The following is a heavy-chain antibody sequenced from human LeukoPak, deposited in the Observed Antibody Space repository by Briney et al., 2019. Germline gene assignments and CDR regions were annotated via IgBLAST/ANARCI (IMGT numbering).Heavy chain of an antibody. J-gene: IGHJ4*02. Sequence: SQTLSLTCAISGDSVSINSAAWNWIRQSPSRGLEWLGRTYQRFKWYNDYAVSVKSRITINPDISKNQFSLQLNSVTPEDTAVYYCARSPSPYSSGWYFDYWGQGTLVTVSS. CDR3: ARSPSPYSSGWYFDY. V-gene: IGHV6-1*01. D-gene: IGHD6-19*01. CDR1: GDSVSINSAA. CDR2: TYQRFKWYN.